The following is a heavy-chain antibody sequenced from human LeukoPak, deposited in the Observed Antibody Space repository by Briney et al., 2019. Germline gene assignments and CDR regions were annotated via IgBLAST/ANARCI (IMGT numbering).Heavy chain of an antibody. V-gene: IGHV4-59*01. D-gene: IGHD3-22*01. CDR1: GGSISSYY. CDR3: ARGGRSNYYDSSGYWDFDY. Sequence: SETLSLTCTVSGGSISSYYWSWIRQPPGKGLEWIGYIYYSGSTNYNPSLKSRVTISVDTSKNQFSLKLSSVTAADTAVYYCARGGRSNYYDSSGYWDFDYWGQGTLVTVSS. J-gene: IGHJ4*02. CDR2: IYYSGST.